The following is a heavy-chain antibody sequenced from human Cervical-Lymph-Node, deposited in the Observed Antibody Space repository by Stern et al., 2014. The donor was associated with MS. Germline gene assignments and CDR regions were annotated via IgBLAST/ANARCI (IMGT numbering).Heavy chain of an antibody. CDR2: IYPDDSDI. J-gene: IGHJ6*02. CDR3: ARTPPRRKWDDPNYGMDV. CDR1: GYTFTNNW. Sequence: EVQLVESGAEVKKPGESLKISCKGSGYTFTNNWIAWVRQMPGKGLEWMGIIYPDDSDIRYSPSLQGQVPIPADKSISTASLQWSSLKAADSAVYYCARTPPRRKWDDPNYGMDVWGQGTTVTVSS. D-gene: IGHD1-1*01. V-gene: IGHV5-51*03.